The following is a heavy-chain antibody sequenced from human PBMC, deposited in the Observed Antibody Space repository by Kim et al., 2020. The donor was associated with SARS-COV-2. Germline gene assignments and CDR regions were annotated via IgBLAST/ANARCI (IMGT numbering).Heavy chain of an antibody. J-gene: IGHJ4*02. Sequence: GGSLRLSCAASGFTFSSYSMNWVRQAPGKGLEWVSSISSSSSYIYYADSVKGRFTISRDNAKNSLYLQMNSLRAEDTAVYYCARAPPDAGGYDFLYFDYWGQGTLVTVSS. CDR3: ARAPPDAGGYDFLYFDY. CDR1: GFTFSSYS. D-gene: IGHD5-12*01. CDR2: ISSSSSYI. V-gene: IGHV3-21*01.